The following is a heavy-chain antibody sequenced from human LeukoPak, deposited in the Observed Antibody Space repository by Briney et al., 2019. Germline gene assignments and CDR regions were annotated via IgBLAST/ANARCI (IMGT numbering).Heavy chain of an antibody. J-gene: IGHJ4*02. CDR3: ARSYGSGDRFYFDY. V-gene: IGHV4-30-2*01. CDR1: GGSISSGGYS. D-gene: IGHD3-10*01. CDR2: IYHSGST. Sequence: SETLSLTCAVSGGSISSGGYSWSWIRQPPGKGLEWIGYIYHSGSTYYNPSLKSRVTISVDRSKNQFSLKLSSVTAADTAVYYCARSYGSGDRFYFDYWGQGTLVTVSS.